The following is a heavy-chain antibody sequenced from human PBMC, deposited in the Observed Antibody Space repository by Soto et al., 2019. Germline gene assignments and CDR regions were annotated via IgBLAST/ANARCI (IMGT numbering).Heavy chain of an antibody. J-gene: IGHJ5*02. Sequence: PSETLSLTCTVSGGSISSYYCSWIRQPPGKGLEWIGYIYYTGSTNYNPSLKSRVTISVDTSKNQFSLKLSSVTAADTAVYYCARASGCSGGSCAFDPWGQGTLVTVSS. D-gene: IGHD2-15*01. CDR1: GGSISSYY. V-gene: IGHV4-59*01. CDR2: IYYTGST. CDR3: ARASGCSGGSCAFDP.